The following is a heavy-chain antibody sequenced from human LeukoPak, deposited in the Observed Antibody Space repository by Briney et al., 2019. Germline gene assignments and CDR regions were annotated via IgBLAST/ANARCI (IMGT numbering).Heavy chain of an antibody. CDR1: GFTFSSYA. J-gene: IGHJ4*02. CDR2: IYSGGST. CDR3: ARGAYSGYDLHFDY. Sequence: GGPLRLSCAASGFTFSSYAMSWVRQAPGKRLEWVSVIYSGGSTYYADSVKGRFTISRDNSKNTLYLQMNSLRAEDTAVYYCARGAYSGYDLHFDYWGQGTLVTVSS. V-gene: IGHV3-53*01. D-gene: IGHD5-12*01.